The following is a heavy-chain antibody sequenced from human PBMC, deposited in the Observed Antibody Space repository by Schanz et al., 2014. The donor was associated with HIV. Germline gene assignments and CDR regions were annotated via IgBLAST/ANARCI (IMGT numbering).Heavy chain of an antibody. J-gene: IGHJ6*02. CDR3: AKDMGGVVPAAPFYYYGMDV. Sequence: QVQVVESGGGVVRPGRSLRLSCAASGFTFSSFGMHWVRQAPGKGLEWVAASWYDGNTEYYADSVKGRFTISRDNSKKTLYLQMNSLRGEDSAVYYCAKDMGGVVPAAPFYYYGMDVWGQGTTVTVSS. V-gene: IGHV3-33*06. D-gene: IGHD2-2*01. CDR2: SWYDGNTE. CDR1: GFTFSSFG.